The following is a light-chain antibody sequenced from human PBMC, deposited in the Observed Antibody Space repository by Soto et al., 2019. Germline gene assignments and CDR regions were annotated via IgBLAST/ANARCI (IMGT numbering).Light chain of an antibody. CDR1: SSNIGAGYD. J-gene: IGLJ2*01. Sequence: QSVLTQPPSVSWAPGQRVTISCTGSSSNIGAGYDVHWYQQLPGTAPKLLIYGNSNRPSGVPDRFSGSKSGTSASLAITGLQAEDEADYYCQSYDSSLSGVVFGGGTKRTVL. V-gene: IGLV1-40*01. CDR2: GNS. CDR3: QSYDSSLSGVV.